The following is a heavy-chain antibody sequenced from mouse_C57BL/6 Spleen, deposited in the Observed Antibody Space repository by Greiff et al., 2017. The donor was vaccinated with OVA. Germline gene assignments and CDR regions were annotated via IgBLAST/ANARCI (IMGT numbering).Heavy chain of an antibody. CDR1: GYTFTDYE. CDR2: IDPETGGT. V-gene: IGHV1-15*01. J-gene: IGHJ4*01. Sequence: VKLMESGAELVRPGASVTLSCKASGYTFTDYEMHWVKQTPVHGLEWIGAIDPETGGTAYNQKFKGKAILTADKSSSTAYMELRSLTSEDSAVYYCTRSPETAQATGYAMDYWGQGTSVTVSS. CDR3: TRSPETAQATGYAMDY. D-gene: IGHD3-2*02.